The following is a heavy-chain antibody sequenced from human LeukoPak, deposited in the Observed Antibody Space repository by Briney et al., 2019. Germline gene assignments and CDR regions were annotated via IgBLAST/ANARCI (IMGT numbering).Heavy chain of an antibody. D-gene: IGHD6-13*01. V-gene: IGHV4-30-2*01. CDR1: GGSISSGGYS. J-gene: IGHJ4*02. CDR2: IYHSGST. CDR3: ARGVGSSWSEFDY. Sequence: SETLSLTCAVSGGSISSGGYSWSWIRQPPGKGLEWIGYIYHSGSTYYNPSLKSRVTISVDRSKNQFSLKLSSVTAADTAVYYCARGVGSSWSEFDYWGQGTLVTVSS.